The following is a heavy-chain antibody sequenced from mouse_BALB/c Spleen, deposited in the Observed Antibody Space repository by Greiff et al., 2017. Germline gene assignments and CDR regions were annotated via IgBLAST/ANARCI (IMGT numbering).Heavy chain of an antibody. V-gene: IGHV5-17*02. D-gene: IGHD2-14*01. CDR1: GFTFSSFG. CDR2: ISSGSSTI. Sequence: EVQVVESGGGLVQPGGSRKLSCAASGFTFSSFGMHWVRQAPEKGLEWVAYISSGSSTIYYADTVKGRFTISRDNPKNTLFLQMTSLRSEDTAMYYCARSGRYPYAMDYWGQGTSVTVSS. J-gene: IGHJ4*01. CDR3: ARSGRYPYAMDY.